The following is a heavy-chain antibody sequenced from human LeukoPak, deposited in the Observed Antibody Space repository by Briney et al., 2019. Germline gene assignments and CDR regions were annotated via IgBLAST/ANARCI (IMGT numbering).Heavy chain of an antibody. J-gene: IGHJ4*02. CDR1: GSTVSSNY. CDR2: IYTGGST. CDR3: ARVSRMLGTSTLDN. V-gene: IGHV3-66*01. D-gene: IGHD1-26*01. Sequence: GGSLRLSCAASGSTVSSNYMSWVRQAPGKGLEWVSVIYTGGSTYFTDSVNGSFTISRDYSKNTLYLEMNSLRVEDTAVYYCARVSRMLGTSTLDNWGQGTLVTVSS.